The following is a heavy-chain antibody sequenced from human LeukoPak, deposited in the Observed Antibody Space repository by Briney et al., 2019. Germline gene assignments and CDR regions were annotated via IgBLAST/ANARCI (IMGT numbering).Heavy chain of an antibody. CDR1: GGTFSSCD. V-gene: IGHV1-69*13. Sequence: ASVKVSCKASGGTFSSCDLSWVRQAPGQGLEWMGGIIPILGTVNYAQKFQGRVTITADESTSTAYMELSSLRSEDTAVYYCARYDYYHYGMDVWGKGTTVTVSS. J-gene: IGHJ6*04. CDR3: ARYDYYHYGMDV. CDR2: IIPILGTV.